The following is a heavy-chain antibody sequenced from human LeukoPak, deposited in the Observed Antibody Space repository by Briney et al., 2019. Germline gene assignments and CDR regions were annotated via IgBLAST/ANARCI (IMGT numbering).Heavy chain of an antibody. J-gene: IGHJ4*02. CDR2: IWYDGSNK. Sequence: GGSLRLSCAASGFTFSSYGMHWVRQAPGKGLEWVAVIWYDGSNKYFADSVKGRFTISRGNSKNTMFLQMSSLRAEDTAVYYCARASAGPFPLDYWGQGTLVTVSS. CDR3: ARASAGPFPLDY. D-gene: IGHD6-13*01. V-gene: IGHV3-33*01. CDR1: GFTFSSYG.